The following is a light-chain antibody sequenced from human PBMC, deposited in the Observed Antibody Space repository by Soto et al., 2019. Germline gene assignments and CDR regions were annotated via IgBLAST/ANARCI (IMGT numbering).Light chain of an antibody. CDR3: QQYGSSPRT. Sequence: DIQMTQSPSTLSASVGDRVTITCRPIQSISRWLAWYQQKPGKAPKLLIYDASTLESGVPSRFSGRGSGTEFTLTISRLEPEDFAVYYCQQYGSSPRTFGQGTKVDI. J-gene: IGKJ1*01. CDR2: DAS. CDR1: QSISRW. V-gene: IGKV1-5*01.